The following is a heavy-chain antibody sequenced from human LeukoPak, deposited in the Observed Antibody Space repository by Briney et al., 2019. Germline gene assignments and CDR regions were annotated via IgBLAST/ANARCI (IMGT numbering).Heavy chain of an antibody. V-gene: IGHV3-72*01. CDR3: TRAKGPNYGGRMDV. CDR2: IRDKANSYTT. J-gene: IGHJ6*02. CDR1: GFTFSDHY. D-gene: IGHD4-23*01. Sequence: QSGGSLRLSCAASGFTFSDHYMEWVRQAPGKGLEWIGRIRDKANSYTTDYAASVKGRFTISRDDSKNSLYLQMNSLKTEDTAVYYCTRAKGPNYGGRMDVWGQGTTVTVSS.